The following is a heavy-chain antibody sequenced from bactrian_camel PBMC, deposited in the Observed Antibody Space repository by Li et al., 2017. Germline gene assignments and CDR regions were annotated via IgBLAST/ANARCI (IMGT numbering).Heavy chain of an antibody. Sequence: VQLVESGGGSVQAGGSLKLSCATSGSTYCMGWFRQAAGKEHEAVAVINSDGSTNYADAVKGRFTISRDNYKNTVYLQMNSLKPEDTAVYYCVRVGDDYCSGSWCYHYWGQGTQVTVS. V-gene: IGHV3S53*01. J-gene: IGHJ4*01. CDR3: VRVGDDYCSGSWCYHY. CDR1: GSTYC. D-gene: IGHD3*01. CDR2: INSDGST.